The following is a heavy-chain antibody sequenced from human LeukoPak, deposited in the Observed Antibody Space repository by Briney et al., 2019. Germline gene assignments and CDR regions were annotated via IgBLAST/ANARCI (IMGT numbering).Heavy chain of an antibody. J-gene: IGHJ4*02. CDR2: ISSSGSTI. CDR3: ARVTTYSSSWFGDFDS. D-gene: IGHD6-13*01. V-gene: IGHV3-48*04. CDR1: GFTFSSYA. Sequence: GGSLRLSCAASGFTFSSYAMSWVRQAPGKGLEWVSYISSSGSTIYYADSVKGRFTISRDNAKNSLYLQMNSLRVEDTALYYCARVTTYSSSWFGDFDSWGQGTLVTVSS.